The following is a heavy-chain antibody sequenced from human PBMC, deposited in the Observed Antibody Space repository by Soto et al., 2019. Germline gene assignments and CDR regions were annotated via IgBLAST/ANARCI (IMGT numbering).Heavy chain of an antibody. V-gene: IGHV4-39*01. CDR1: GGSISSSSYY. Sequence: QLQLQESGPGLVKPSETLSLTCTVSGGSISSSSYYWGWIRQPPGKGLEWIGSIYYSGSTYYNPSLKSRVTLSVDTSKNQFSLKLSSVTAADTAVYYCARVIDYGDYHYWYFDLWGRGTLVTVSS. D-gene: IGHD4-17*01. CDR3: ARVIDYGDYHYWYFDL. J-gene: IGHJ2*01. CDR2: IYYSGST.